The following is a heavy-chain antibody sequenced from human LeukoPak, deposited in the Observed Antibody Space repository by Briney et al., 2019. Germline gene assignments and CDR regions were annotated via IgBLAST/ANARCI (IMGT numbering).Heavy chain of an antibody. CDR1: GYSFTSYW. D-gene: IGHD2-2*01. V-gene: IGHV5-51*01. CDR3: ARQFSALPSAPIDV. J-gene: IGHJ6*04. CDR2: IYPGDSDT. Sequence: GGSLEISWQGSGYSFTSYWSGWVRQLPGKGLEGMGIIYPGDSDTRYSPSFQGQVTISADKSISTAYVEWSSLKASDTAMYYCARQFSALPSAPIDVWGKGTTVTVSS.